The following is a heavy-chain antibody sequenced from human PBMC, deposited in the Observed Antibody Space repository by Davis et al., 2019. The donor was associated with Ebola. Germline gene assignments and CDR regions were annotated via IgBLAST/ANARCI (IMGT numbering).Heavy chain of an antibody. V-gene: IGHV3-74*01. CDR3: ASEADAFDI. CDR1: GFTFSSYW. Sequence: GESLKISCAASGFTFSSYWMHWVRQAPGKGLVWVSRINSDGSSTSYADSVKGRFTISRDNAKNTLYLQMNSLRAEDTAVYYCASEADAFDIWGQGTMVTVSS. CDR2: INSDGSST. J-gene: IGHJ3*02.